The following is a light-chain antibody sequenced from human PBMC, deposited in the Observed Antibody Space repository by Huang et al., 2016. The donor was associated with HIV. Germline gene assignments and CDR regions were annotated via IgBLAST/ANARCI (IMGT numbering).Light chain of an antibody. CDR1: QSLSSN. CDR2: GAS. CDR3: QQYNNWPLT. Sequence: EIVMTQSPATLSVSPGERATLSCRASQSLSSNLTWYQQKHGQAPRLLIYGASTRATGIPARFRGSGSGTEFTLTISSLQSEDFAVYYCQQYNNWPLTFGGGTKVEIK. V-gene: IGKV3-15*01. J-gene: IGKJ4*01.